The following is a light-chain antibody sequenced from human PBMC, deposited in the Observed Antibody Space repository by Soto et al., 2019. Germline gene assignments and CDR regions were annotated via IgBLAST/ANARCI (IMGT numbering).Light chain of an antibody. CDR2: VAS. J-gene: IGKJ4*01. V-gene: IGKV1-9*01. Sequence: DIQLTQSPSFLSASVGDRVTITCRASQGISSYLAWYQQKPGKAPKLLIYVASTLQSGVPSRCSGSGSGTEFTLTISSLQPEDFATYYCQQFNSYPLTFGGGTKVETK. CDR3: QQFNSYPLT. CDR1: QGISSY.